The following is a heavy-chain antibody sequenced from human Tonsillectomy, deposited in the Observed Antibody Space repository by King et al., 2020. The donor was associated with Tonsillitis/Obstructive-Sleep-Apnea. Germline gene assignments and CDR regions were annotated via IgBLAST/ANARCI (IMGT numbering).Heavy chain of an antibody. CDR2: IGGIIGSI. J-gene: IGHJ4*02. V-gene: IGHV3-21*01. D-gene: IGHD6-13*01. Sequence: VQLVESGGGLVKPGGSLSLSFPPSGFPFGSYNMTWFPQPPGRGLEWASSIGGIIGSIFYAASVKGRFTFSRDNAKNSLYLQMNSLRAEDTAVYYCARDVGPTSSSSQGHWGQGTLVTVSS. CDR1: GFPFGSYN. CDR3: ARDVGPTSSSSQGH.